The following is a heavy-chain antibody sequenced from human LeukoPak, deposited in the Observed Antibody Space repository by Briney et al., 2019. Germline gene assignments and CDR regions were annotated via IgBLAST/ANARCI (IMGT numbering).Heavy chain of an antibody. Sequence: SVKVSCKTSGGTLTTFSFSWVRQAPGQRLEWVGRIIPLLGVTNYAQQFKGRVTITADDPPNAAYMTLNRLTYEDAAVYFCVRHPQDLATDLDCGQGTLVSVSS. J-gene: IGHJ1*01. CDR1: GGTLTTFS. D-gene: IGHD2-15*01. V-gene: IGHV1-69*02. CDR3: VRHPQDLATDLD. CDR2: IIPLLGVT.